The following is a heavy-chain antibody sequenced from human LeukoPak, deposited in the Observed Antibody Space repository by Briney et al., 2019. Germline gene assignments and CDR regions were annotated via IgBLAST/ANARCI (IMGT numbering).Heavy chain of an antibody. J-gene: IGHJ4*02. CDR3: AKEGIVVVPADDY. V-gene: IGHV3-30*02. CDR1: GFTFSSYG. D-gene: IGHD2-2*01. CDR2: IRYDGSNK. Sequence: GGSLRLSCAASGFTFSSYGMHWVRQAPGEGLEWVAFIRYDGSNKYYADSVKGRFTISRDNSKNTLYLQMNSLRAEDTAVYYCAKEGIVVVPADDYWGQGTLVTVSS.